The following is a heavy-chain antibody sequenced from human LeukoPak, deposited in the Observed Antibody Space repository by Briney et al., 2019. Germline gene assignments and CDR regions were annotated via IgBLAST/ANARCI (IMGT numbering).Heavy chain of an antibody. CDR3: ARGYYYDSSGYPAYDAFDI. CDR2: IIPIFGTA. CDR1: GGTFSSYA. D-gene: IGHD3-22*01. J-gene: IGHJ3*02. V-gene: IGHV1-69*13. Sequence: SVKVSCKASGGTFSSYAISWVRQAPGQGLEWMGGIIPIFGTAYYAQKFQGRVTNTADESTSTAYMELSSLRSEDTAVYYCARGYYYDSSGYPAYDAFDIWGQGTMVTVSS.